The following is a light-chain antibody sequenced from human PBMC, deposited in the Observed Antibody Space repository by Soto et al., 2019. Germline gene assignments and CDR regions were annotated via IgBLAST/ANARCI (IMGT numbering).Light chain of an antibody. J-gene: IGKJ2*01. V-gene: IGKV2-30*01. CDR1: YSLLYSDGNTY. Sequence: DVVMTQSPLSLSVTLGQPASISCRSSYSLLYSDGNTYLNWFQQRPGQSPRRLIYNVSNRDSGVPDRFSGSGSGTDFTLKISRVEAEDVGVYYCMQSVHCPPYTFGPGTKLEIK. CDR3: MQSVHCPPYT. CDR2: NVS.